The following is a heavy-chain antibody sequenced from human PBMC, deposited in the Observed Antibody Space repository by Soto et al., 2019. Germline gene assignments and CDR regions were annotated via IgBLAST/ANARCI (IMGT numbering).Heavy chain of an antibody. V-gene: IGHV1-18*01. CDR2: ISVNNGNT. Sequence: QVQLVQSGAELKKPGASAKVSCKASGYMFTSYGISWVRQAPGQGLEWMAWISVNNGNTNYAQKFQGRVTMTTDTSTNTAHMELRSLRYDDTAVYYCARFNGSGTNYYMDVWGKGTTVIDSS. D-gene: IGHD3-10*01. CDR1: GYMFTSYG. J-gene: IGHJ6*03. CDR3: ARFNGSGTNYYMDV.